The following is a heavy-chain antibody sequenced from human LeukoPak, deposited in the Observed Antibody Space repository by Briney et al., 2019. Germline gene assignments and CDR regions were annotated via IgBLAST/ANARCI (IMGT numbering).Heavy chain of an antibody. Sequence: GGSLRLSCAASGFTFSNAWMSWVRQAPGKGLEWVGRIKSKTDGGITDYAAPVKGRFTISRDDSKNTLYLQMNSLKTEDTAVYYCTTEGVNYYDSSGPNDAFDIWGQGTMVTVSS. J-gene: IGHJ3*02. D-gene: IGHD3-22*01. CDR3: TTEGVNYYDSSGPNDAFDI. CDR2: IKSKTDGGIT. CDR1: GFTFSNAW. V-gene: IGHV3-15*01.